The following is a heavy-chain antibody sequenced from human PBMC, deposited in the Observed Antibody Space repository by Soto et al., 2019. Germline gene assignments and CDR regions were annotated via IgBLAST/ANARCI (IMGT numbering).Heavy chain of an antibody. CDR2: ISWDGGST. V-gene: IGHV3-43*01. J-gene: IGHJ6*02. CDR3: AKDLTMVSDYYYGMDV. CDR1: GFTFDDYT. Sequence: GGSLRLSCAASGFTFDDYTMHWVRQAPGKGLEWVSLISWDGGSTYYADSVKGRFTISRDNSKNSLYLQMNSLRTEDTALYYCAKDLTMVSDYYYGMDVWGQGTTVTVSS. D-gene: IGHD3-10*01.